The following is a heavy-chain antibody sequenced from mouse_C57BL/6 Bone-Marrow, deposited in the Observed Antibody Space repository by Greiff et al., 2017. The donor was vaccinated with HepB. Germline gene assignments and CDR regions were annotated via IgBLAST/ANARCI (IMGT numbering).Heavy chain of an antibody. Sequence: VQLQQPGAELVMPGASVKLSCKASGYTFTSYWMHWVKQRPGQGLEWIGEIDPSDSYTNYNQKFKGKSTFTVDKSSSTAYMQLSSLTSEDSAIYYCARDYDYYFDYWGQGTTLTVSS. CDR3: ARDYDYYFDY. J-gene: IGHJ2*01. V-gene: IGHV1-69*01. CDR2: IDPSDSYT. D-gene: IGHD2-4*01. CDR1: GYTFTSYW.